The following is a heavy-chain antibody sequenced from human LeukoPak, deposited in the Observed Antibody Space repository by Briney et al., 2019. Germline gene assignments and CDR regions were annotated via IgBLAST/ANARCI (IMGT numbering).Heavy chain of an antibody. D-gene: IGHD2-2*02. CDR2: IYYSGST. V-gene: IGHV4-59*01. CDR1: GGSISSYY. J-gene: IGHJ6*03. Sequence: SETLSLTCTVSGGSISSYYWSWIRQPPGKGLEWLGYIYYSGSTNYNPSLKSRVTISVDTSKNQFSLKLSSVTAADTAVYYCARIPNYYYYMDVWGKGTTVTVSS. CDR3: ARIPNYYYYMDV.